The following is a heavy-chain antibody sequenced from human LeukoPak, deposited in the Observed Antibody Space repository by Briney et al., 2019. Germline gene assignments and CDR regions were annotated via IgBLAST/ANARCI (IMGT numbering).Heavy chain of an antibody. J-gene: IGHJ5*02. CDR2: IYYSGRT. CDR1: GGSISSSSYY. V-gene: IGHV4-39*07. D-gene: IGHD5-18*01. CDR3: ARGRYSYGYDVDNNWFDP. Sequence: SETLSLTCTVSGGSISSSSYYWGWVRQPPGRGREWIGSIYYSGRTYYNPSLKSRVTISVDTSKNQFSLKLSSVTAADTAVYYCARGRYSYGYDVDNNWFDPWGQGTLVTVSS.